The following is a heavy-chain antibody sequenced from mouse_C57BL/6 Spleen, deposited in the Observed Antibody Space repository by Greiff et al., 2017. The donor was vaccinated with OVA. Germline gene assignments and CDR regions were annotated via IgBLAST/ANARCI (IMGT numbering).Heavy chain of an antibody. D-gene: IGHD3-2*02. J-gene: IGHJ3*01. Sequence: LVESGAELVRPGASVTLSCKASGYTFTDYEMHWVKQTPVHGLEWIGAIDPETGGTAYNQKFKGKAILTADKSSSTAYMELRSLTSEDSAVYYCTSLDSSGYLFAYWGQGTLVTVSA. CDR2: IDPETGGT. CDR3: TSLDSSGYLFAY. CDR1: GYTFTDYE. V-gene: IGHV1-15*01.